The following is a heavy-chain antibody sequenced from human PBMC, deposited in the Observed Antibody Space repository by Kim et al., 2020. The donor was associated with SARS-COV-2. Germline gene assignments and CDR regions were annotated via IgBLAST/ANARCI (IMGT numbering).Heavy chain of an antibody. D-gene: IGHD3-3*01. CDR2: ISYDGSNK. J-gene: IGHJ6*02. V-gene: IGHV3-30*18. Sequence: GGSLRLSCAASGFTFSSYGMHWVRQAPGKGLEWVAVISYDGSNKYYADSVKGRFTISRDNSKNTLYLQMNSLRAEDTAVYYCAKDGPARNYDFWSGPYYYYYGMDVWGQGTTVTVSS. CDR3: AKDGPARNYDFWSGPYYYYYGMDV. CDR1: GFTFSSYG.